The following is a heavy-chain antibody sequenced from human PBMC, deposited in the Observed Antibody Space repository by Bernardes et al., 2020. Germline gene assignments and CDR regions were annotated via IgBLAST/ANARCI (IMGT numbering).Heavy chain of an antibody. CDR1: GGSFSGYY. V-gene: IGHV4-34*01. D-gene: IGHD3-9*01. J-gene: IGHJ6*02. Sequence: SETLSLTCAVYGGSFSGYYWSWIRQPPGKGLEWIGEINHSGSTNYNPSLKSRVTISVDTSKNQFSLKLSSVTAADTAVYYCARGAITIFGTYYYYGMDVWGQGTTVTVSS. CDR2: INHSGST. CDR3: ARGAITIFGTYYYYGMDV.